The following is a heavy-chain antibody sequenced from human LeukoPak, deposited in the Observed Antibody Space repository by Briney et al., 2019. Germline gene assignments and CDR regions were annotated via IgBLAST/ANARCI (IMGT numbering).Heavy chain of an antibody. Sequence: ASVKVSCKASGYTFTSYDINWVRQATGQGLEWMGWMNPNSGNTGYAQKFQGRVTMTGNTSISTAYMELSSLRSEDTAVYYCARAIRIVGDTSLFYYFDYWGQGTLVTVSS. V-gene: IGHV1-8*01. CDR3: ARAIRIVGDTSLFYYFDY. D-gene: IGHD1-26*01. CDR1: GYTFTSYD. CDR2: MNPNSGNT. J-gene: IGHJ4*02.